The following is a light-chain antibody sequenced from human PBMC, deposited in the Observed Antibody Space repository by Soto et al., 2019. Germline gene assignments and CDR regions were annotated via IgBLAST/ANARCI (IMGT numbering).Light chain of an antibody. J-gene: IGKJ2*01. V-gene: IGKV3-15*01. CDR2: GAS. CDR3: QQYNNWPHT. CDR1: QSVSSK. Sequence: EIVMTQSPATLSVSPGERATLSCRATQSVSSKFAWFQQKPGQAPRLLIYGASTRATDIPARFSGSGSGTEFSLTISSLQSEDFAVYYCQQYNNWPHTFGQGTKLEIK.